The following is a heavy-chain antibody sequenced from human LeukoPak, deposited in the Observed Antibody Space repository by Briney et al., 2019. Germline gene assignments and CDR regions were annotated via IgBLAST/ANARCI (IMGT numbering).Heavy chain of an antibody. V-gene: IGHV1-8*01. CDR2: MNPNSGNT. J-gene: IGHJ6*02. Sequence: GASVKVSCKPSGYTFTTYDINWVRQASGQGLEWMGWMNPNSGNTGYAQKFQGRVTMTRNTSTTTAYMELNSLRSEDAAVYYCASEQWLKREVVYYYYGVAVWGQGTTVTVSS. CDR1: GYTFTTYD. CDR3: ASEQWLKREVVYYYYGVAV. D-gene: IGHD6-19*01.